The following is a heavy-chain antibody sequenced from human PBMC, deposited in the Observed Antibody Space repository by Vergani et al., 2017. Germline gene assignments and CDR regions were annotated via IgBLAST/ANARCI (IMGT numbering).Heavy chain of an antibody. D-gene: IGHD2-21*02. CDR1: GYSFSRNW. Sequence: EVQLEQSGAAVKKPGESLEISGKGSGYSFSRNWIAWVRERPGQGLEWMGMIYPGNSETRNNPSFRGQVTMSVDKSISTAYLQWSSLKASDSAMYDCARVDCLGMSCAGTDSFYHIDVWGKGTTVTVS. CDR2: IYPGNSET. J-gene: IGHJ6*03. V-gene: IGHV5-51*03. CDR3: ARVDCLGMSCAGTDSFYHIDV.